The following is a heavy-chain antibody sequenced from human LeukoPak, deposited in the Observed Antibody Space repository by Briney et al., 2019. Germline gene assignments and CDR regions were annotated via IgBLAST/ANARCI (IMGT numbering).Heavy chain of an antibody. Sequence: ALVKVSCKASGYTFTGYGISCVRQAPGQGLEWMGWISAYNGNTNYAQKLQGRVTMTTDTSTSTAYMELRSLRSDDTAVYYCARKYCSSTSCYGGNAFDIWGQETMVTVSS. V-gene: IGHV1-18*04. CDR3: ARKYCSSTSCYGGNAFDI. D-gene: IGHD2-2*01. CDR1: GYTFTGYG. CDR2: ISAYNGNT. J-gene: IGHJ3*02.